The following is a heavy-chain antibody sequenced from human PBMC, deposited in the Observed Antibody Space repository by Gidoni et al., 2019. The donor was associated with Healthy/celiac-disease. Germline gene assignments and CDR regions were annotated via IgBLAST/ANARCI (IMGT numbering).Heavy chain of an antibody. Sequence: EVQLLESGGGLVQPGGSLRLSCAASGFTFSSYALSWVRQAPGQGLEWVSAISGSGGSTYYADSVKGRFTISRDNSKNTLYLQMNSLRAEDTAVYYCAKNTKEGGATRGWFDPWGQGTLVTVSS. J-gene: IGHJ5*02. CDR1: GFTFSSYA. CDR3: AKNTKEGGATRGWFDP. CDR2: ISGSGGST. D-gene: IGHD1-26*01. V-gene: IGHV3-23*01.